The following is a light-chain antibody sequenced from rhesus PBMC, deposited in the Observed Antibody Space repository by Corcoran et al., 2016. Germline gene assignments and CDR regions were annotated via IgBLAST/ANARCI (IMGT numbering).Light chain of an antibody. CDR3: QQHNSYPRT. CDR2: YAA. CDR1: QGISNY. Sequence: DIQMTQSPSSLSAPVGDTVTITCRASQGISNYLAWDQQKPGKAPKPLIYYAASLESGVPSRLSGSGYGTDVTLTISSLMPEDFTTYYCQQHNSYPRTFGRGTKVEIK. V-gene: IGKV1S16*01. J-gene: IGKJ1*01.